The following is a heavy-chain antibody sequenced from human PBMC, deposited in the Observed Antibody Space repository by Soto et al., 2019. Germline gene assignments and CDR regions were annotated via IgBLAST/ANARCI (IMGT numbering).Heavy chain of an antibody. CDR3: IWQQDFYYGRAV. J-gene: IGHJ6*02. V-gene: IGHV3-15*07. D-gene: IGHD6-13*01. CDR1: GFSFSPAW. Sequence: EVQLVESGGGLVTPGGSLTLSCAASGFSFSPAWMNWVRQAPGKGLEWVGLIKSKGGGGTADYAAPVKGRFIISRDDSKNTIYLQMNSLKPADTALSYCIWQQDFYYGRAVWGQGTTVTVSS. CDR2: IKSKGGGGTA.